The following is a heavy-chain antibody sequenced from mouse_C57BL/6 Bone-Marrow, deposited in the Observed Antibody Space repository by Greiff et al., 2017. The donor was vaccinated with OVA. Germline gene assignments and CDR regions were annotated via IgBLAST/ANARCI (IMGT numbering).Heavy chain of an antibody. CDR1: GFNIKNTY. D-gene: IGHD1-1*01. J-gene: IGHJ1*03. Sequence: EVHLVESVAELVRPGASVKLSCTASGFNIKNTYMHWVKQRPEQGLEWIGRIDPANGNTKYAPKFQGKATLTAVTSSNTAYMQLRSLTSDDAAIYYCARSRATVEANWYFDVWGTGTTVTVSS. V-gene: IGHV14-3*01. CDR3: ARSRATVEANWYFDV. CDR2: IDPANGNT.